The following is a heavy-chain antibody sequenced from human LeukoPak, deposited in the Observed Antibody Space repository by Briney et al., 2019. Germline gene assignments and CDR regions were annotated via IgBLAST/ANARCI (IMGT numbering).Heavy chain of an antibody. CDR2: INHSGST. CDR1: GGSFSGYY. V-gene: IGHV4-34*01. D-gene: IGHD3-3*01. Sequence: SETLSLTCAVYGGSFSGYYWSWIRRPPGKGLEWIGEINHSGSTNYNPPLKRRVPISVDTSKTHFFLKLSSVTAADTAVYYCARRRYDFWSGYYPYYYYYYMDVWGKGTTVTVSS. J-gene: IGHJ6*03. CDR3: ARRRYDFWSGYYPYYYYYYMDV.